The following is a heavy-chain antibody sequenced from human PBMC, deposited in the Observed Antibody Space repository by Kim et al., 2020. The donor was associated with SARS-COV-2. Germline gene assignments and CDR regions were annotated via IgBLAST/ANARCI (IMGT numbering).Heavy chain of an antibody. J-gene: IGHJ3*02. V-gene: IGHV4-34*01. Sequence: YNPSLKSRVTISVDTSKNQFSLKLSSVTAADTAVYYCARGLWGLYAFDIWGQGTMVTVSS. CDR3: ARGLWGLYAFDI. D-gene: IGHD5-18*01.